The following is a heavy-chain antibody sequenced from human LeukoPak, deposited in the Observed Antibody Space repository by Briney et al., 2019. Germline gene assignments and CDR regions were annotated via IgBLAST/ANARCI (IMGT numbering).Heavy chain of an antibody. Sequence: ASVKVSCKASGYTFTGYYMHWVRQAPGPGLEWMGRINPNSGGTNYAQKFQGRVTMTRDTSISTAYMELSRLRSDDTAVYYCARPDSSGWYVRDAFDIWGQGTMVTVSS. J-gene: IGHJ3*02. V-gene: IGHV1-2*06. D-gene: IGHD6-19*01. CDR2: INPNSGGT. CDR3: ARPDSSGWYVRDAFDI. CDR1: GYTFTGYY.